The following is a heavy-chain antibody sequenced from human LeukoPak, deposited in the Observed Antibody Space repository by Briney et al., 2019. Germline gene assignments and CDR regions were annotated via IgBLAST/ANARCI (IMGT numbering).Heavy chain of an antibody. CDR3: AGERGYYYDSSGYYLSY. D-gene: IGHD3-22*01. J-gene: IGHJ4*02. CDR2: IYYSGST. CDR1: GGSISSYY. V-gene: IGHV4-59*01. Sequence: SETLSLTCTVSGGSISSYYWSWIRQAPGKGLEWIGYIYYSGSTNYNPSLKSRVTISVDTSKNQFSLKLSSVTAADTAVYYCAGERGYYYDSSGYYLSYWGQGTLVTVSS.